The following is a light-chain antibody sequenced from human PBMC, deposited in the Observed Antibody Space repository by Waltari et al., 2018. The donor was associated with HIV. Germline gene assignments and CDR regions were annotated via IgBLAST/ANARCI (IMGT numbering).Light chain of an antibody. Sequence: QSVLTQPPSASGTPGQRVTISCSGSSSNIGSNTVNWYQQLPGTAPKLLIYSNNQRPSGVPDGISGPNSGTSASLAISGLQSEDEADYYCAAWDDSLNGVVFGGGTKLTVL. CDR1: SSNIGSNT. V-gene: IGLV1-44*01. J-gene: IGLJ2*01. CDR3: AAWDDSLNGVV. CDR2: SNN.